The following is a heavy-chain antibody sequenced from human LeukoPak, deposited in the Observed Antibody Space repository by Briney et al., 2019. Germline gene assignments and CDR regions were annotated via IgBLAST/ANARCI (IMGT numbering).Heavy chain of an antibody. J-gene: IGHJ4*02. CDR3: AHLRDSSSLVDFDY. V-gene: IGHV2-5*02. Sequence: SGPTLVKPTQTLTLTCTLSGFSLSTRGVGVGWIRQPPGKALEWLALIYWDDDKRYSPSLKSRLTITKDTSKNQVVLTMTNMDPVDTATYYCAHLRDSSSLVDFDYWGQGTLVTVSS. D-gene: IGHD6-13*01. CDR1: GFSLSTRGVG. CDR2: IYWDDDK.